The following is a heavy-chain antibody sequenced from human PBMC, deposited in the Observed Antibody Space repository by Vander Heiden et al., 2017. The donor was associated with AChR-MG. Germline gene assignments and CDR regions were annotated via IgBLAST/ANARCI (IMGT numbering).Heavy chain of an antibody. CDR2: ISGSGGST. Sequence: EVQLLESGGGLVQPGGSLRLSCAASGFPFSSYAMSWVRQAPGKGLEWVSAISGSGGSTYYADAVKGRFTISRDNSKNTLYLQMKRLRAEDTAVYYCAKDRPNSSGWPAGYWGQGTLVTDSS. D-gene: IGHD6-19*01. CDR3: AKDRPNSSGWPAGY. J-gene: IGHJ4*02. CDR1: GFPFSSYA. V-gene: IGHV3-23*01.